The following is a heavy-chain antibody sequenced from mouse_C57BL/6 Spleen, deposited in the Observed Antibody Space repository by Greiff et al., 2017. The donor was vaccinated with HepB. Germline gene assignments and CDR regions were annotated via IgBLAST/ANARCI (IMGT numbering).Heavy chain of an antibody. V-gene: IGHV1-53*01. CDR2: INPSNGGT. CDR3: APITHYYAMDY. D-gene: IGHD1-2*01. J-gene: IGHJ4*01. Sequence: VQLQQSETELVKPGASVKLSCKASGYTFTSYWMHWVKQRPGQGLEWIGNINPSNGGTNYNEKFKSKATLTVDKSSSTAYMQLSSLTSEDSAVYYCAPITHYYAMDYWGQGTSVTVSS. CDR1: GYTFTSYW.